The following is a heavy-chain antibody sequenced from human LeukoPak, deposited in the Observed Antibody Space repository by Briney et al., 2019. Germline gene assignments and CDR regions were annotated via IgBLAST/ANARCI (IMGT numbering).Heavy chain of an antibody. V-gene: IGHV3-33*01. CDR2: IWYDGSNK. Sequence: PGGSLRLSCAASAFTFSTYGMHWVRQAPGKGLEWVAVIWYDGSNKYYADSVKGRFTISRDNSKNTLYLQMNSLRAEDTAVYYCARARPYHHASGSLFYFDYWGQGTLVTVSS. CDR1: AFTFSTYG. CDR3: ARARPYHHASGSLFYFDY. J-gene: IGHJ4*02. D-gene: IGHD3-10*01.